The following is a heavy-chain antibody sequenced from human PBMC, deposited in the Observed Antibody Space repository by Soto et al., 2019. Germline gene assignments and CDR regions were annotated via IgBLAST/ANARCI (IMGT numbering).Heavy chain of an antibody. Sequence: SETLSLTCTVSGGSISSSSYYWGWIRQPPGKGLEWIGSIYYSGSTYYNPSLKSRVTISVDTSKNQFSLKLSSVTAADTAVYYCAREGVSSSWYNYYGMDVWGQGTTLTVS. CDR2: IYYSGST. CDR3: AREGVSSSWYNYYGMDV. CDR1: GGSISSSSYY. D-gene: IGHD6-13*01. V-gene: IGHV4-39*07. J-gene: IGHJ6*02.